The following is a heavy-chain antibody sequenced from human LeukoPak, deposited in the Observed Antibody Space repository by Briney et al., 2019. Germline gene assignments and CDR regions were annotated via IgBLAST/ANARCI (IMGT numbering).Heavy chain of an antibody. CDR2: FTSGSGYI. V-gene: IGHV3-21*04. D-gene: IGHD6-13*01. J-gene: IGHJ4*02. Sequence: GGSLRLSCAASGFSFSNYNMNWVRQAPGKGLEWVSSFTSGSGYIYYADSVKGRFTISRDNAKNSLYLQMNSLRAEDMALYYCAGSIAAAGPFDYWGQGTLVTVSS. CDR1: GFSFSNYN. CDR3: AGSIAAAGPFDY.